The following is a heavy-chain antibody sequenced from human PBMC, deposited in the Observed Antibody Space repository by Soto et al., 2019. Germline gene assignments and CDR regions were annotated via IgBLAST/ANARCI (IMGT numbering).Heavy chain of an antibody. Sequence: EEQLLESGGGLVQPGGSLRLSCAASGFTFSRYAMSWVRQTPGKGLEWVSSLSGSGGNTYYAASVKGRFTISRDNSKSTLYLQMDSLRAEDTAVYYCAKDYLDSEELDYYYYYALDVWGQGTTVTVSS. J-gene: IGHJ6*02. CDR1: GFTFSRYA. CDR3: AKDYLDSEELDYYYYYALDV. D-gene: IGHD1-26*01. CDR2: LSGSGGNT. V-gene: IGHV3-23*01.